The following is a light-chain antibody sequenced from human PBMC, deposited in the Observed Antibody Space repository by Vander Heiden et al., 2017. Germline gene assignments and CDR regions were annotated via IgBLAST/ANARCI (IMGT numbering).Light chain of an antibody. CDR1: QNVLYSSNNKTY. V-gene: IGKV4-1*01. CDR3: QQSYTTPLT. CDR2: WAS. J-gene: IGKJ4*01. Sequence: DIVLTQSPDSLAVSLRERATNNCKPSQNVLYSSNNKTYLAWYQQKPGQPPKLLIYWASARESGVPDRFSGSGSGTDFTLTISSLQAEDVAIYYCQQSYTTPLTFGGGTKVEIK.